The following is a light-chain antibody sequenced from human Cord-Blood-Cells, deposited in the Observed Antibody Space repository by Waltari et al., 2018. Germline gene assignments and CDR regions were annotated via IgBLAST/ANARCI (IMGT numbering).Light chain of an antibody. CDR2: DVS. J-gene: IGLJ3*02. CDR3: SSYTSSSTLV. Sequence: QSALTQPASVSGSPGQSITISCTGTSSDVGGYTSVSCYQQHPGKPPKLMIYDVSNRPSGVSNRFSGSKSGNTASLTISGLQAEDEADYYCSSYTSSSTLVFGGGTKLTVL. CDR1: SSDVGGYTS. V-gene: IGLV2-14*03.